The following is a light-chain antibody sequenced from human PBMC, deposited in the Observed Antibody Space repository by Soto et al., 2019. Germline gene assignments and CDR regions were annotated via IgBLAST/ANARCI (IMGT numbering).Light chain of an antibody. CDR2: GAS. J-gene: IGKJ1*01. CDR1: QSLSSKY. CDR3: RQCGNSLWT. V-gene: IGKV3-20*01. Sequence: EIVLTQSPGSLSLSPGETATLSCRATQSLSSKYLAWYQHKPGQAPRLLIYGASNRATGIPDRFRGSGSGADFTLTISRLEPEDFAVYYCRQCGNSLWTFGQGTNGEIK.